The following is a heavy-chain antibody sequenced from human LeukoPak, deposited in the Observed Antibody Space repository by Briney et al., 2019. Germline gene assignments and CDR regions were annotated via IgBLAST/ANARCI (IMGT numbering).Heavy chain of an antibody. D-gene: IGHD1-26*01. Sequence: GGALRLSCAVSGFNLSSYWMSWVRQAPGEGLEWLANINEDGSGRFYVDSVKGRLTISRDNAKNSLFLQMNSLRAEDTAVYYCARAAGGTSRDYWGQGTLVTVSS. CDR3: ARAAGGTSRDY. CDR2: INEDGSGR. V-gene: IGHV3-7*01. J-gene: IGHJ4*02. CDR1: GFNLSSYW.